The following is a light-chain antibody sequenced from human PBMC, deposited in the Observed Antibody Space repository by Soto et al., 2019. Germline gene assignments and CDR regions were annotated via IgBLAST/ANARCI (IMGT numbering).Light chain of an antibody. J-gene: IGKJ2*01. V-gene: IGKV1-5*01. Sequence: DIQMTQSPSTLSASVGDRVTITCRASQSISSWLAWYQQKPGKAPKLLICDASTLESGVPSRFSGSGSGTDFTLTISSLQPDDFATYYCQQYSSYYTFGQGTKLEIK. CDR3: QQYSSYYT. CDR1: QSISSW. CDR2: DAS.